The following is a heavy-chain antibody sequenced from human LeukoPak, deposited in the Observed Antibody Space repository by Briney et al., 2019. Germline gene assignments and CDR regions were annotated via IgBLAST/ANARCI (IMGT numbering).Heavy chain of an antibody. CDR2: ISSSSSYI. J-gene: IGHJ6*03. V-gene: IGHV3-21*01. CDR1: GFTFSSYS. D-gene: IGHD3-10*01. Sequence: GGSLRLSCAASGFTFSSYSMNWVRQAPGKGLEWVSSISSSSSYIYYADSVKGRFTISRDNAKNSLYLQVNSLRAEDTAVYYCARVDGSGSYYYYYMDVWGKGTTVTISS. CDR3: ARVDGSGSYYYYYMDV.